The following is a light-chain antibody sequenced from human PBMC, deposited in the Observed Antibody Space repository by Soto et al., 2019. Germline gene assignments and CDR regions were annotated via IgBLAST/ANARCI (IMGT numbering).Light chain of an antibody. CDR2: GAS. CDR3: QQYNKGPPYT. CDR1: QSVSSN. Sequence: EIVMTQSPANLSVSPGERATLSCRASQSVSSNLAWYQQKPGQGPRLLIYGASTRATSIPARFSGSGSGTEFPLTINTLQSEDFAFYYCQQYNKGPPYTFGQGTKLEIK. J-gene: IGKJ2*01. V-gene: IGKV3-15*01.